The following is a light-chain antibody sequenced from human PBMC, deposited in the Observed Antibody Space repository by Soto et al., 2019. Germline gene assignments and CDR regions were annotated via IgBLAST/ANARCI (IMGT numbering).Light chain of an antibody. CDR1: SSDVGNYDY. Sequence: QSVLTQPASVSGSPGQSITISCTGTSSDVGNYDYVSWYQQYPGKVPKLMIYEVSNRPSGVSNRFSGSKSGNTASLTISGLQAEDEADYFCSSYTTTANVLFGGGTKVTVL. CDR2: EVS. J-gene: IGLJ2*01. V-gene: IGLV2-14*01. CDR3: SSYTTTANVL.